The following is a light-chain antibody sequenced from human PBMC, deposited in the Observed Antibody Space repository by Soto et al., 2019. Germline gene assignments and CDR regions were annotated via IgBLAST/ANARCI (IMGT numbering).Light chain of an antibody. J-gene: IGKJ1*01. V-gene: IGKV3-20*01. CDR2: DTS. CDR3: QKYGSSPAT. Sequence: IVLTQSPGTLSLSPGERAILSCRASQTLSNSFIAWYQQKPGQAPRLLIYDTSSRATGVPDRYSASGSGTDFTLTISRLEPEDFAVYYCQKYGSSPATFGQGTKVDI. CDR1: QTLSNSF.